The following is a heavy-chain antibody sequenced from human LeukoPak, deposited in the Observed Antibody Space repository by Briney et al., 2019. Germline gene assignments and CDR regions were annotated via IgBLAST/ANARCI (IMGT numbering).Heavy chain of an antibody. J-gene: IGHJ1*01. D-gene: IGHD3-22*01. V-gene: IGHV3-23*01. CDR1: GFTFSNHA. Sequence: AGGSLRLSCAASGFTFSNHAMSWVRQAPGKGLEWVSSISGGGDSTNYADSVKGRFTVSRDNSKNTLYLQMNSLRAEDTAVYYCARSTVVITLPGYFQHWGQGTLVTVSS. CDR3: ARSTVVITLPGYFQH. CDR2: ISGGGDST.